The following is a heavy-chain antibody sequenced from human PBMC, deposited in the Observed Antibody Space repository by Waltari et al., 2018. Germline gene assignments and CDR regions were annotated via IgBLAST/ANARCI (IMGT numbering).Heavy chain of an antibody. Sequence: QVQLVQSGAEVKKPGASVKVSCKVSGYTLTELSMPWVRTAPGQGLEWMGGFDPEDGETIYAQKFQGRVTMTEDTSTDTAYMELSSLRSEDTAVYYCATLHRIVGATSSYYFDYWGQGTLVTVSS. V-gene: IGHV1-24*01. CDR3: ATLHRIVGATSSYYFDY. CDR2: FDPEDGET. CDR1: GYTLTELS. D-gene: IGHD1-26*01. J-gene: IGHJ4*02.